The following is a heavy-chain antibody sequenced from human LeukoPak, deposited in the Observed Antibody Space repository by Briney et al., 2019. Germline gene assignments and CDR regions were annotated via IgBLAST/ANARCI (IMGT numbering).Heavy chain of an antibody. V-gene: IGHV3-15*01. Sequence: PGGSLRLSCAASGFTFSNAWMSWVRQAPGKGLEWVGRIKSKNDGGTTDYAAPVKGRFTISRDDSKKTLYLQMNSLKTEDTAVYYCTTGVDYGDSPFDYWGQGTLVTVSS. CDR2: IKSKNDGGTT. D-gene: IGHD4-17*01. CDR1: GFTFSNAW. CDR3: TTGVDYGDSPFDY. J-gene: IGHJ4*02.